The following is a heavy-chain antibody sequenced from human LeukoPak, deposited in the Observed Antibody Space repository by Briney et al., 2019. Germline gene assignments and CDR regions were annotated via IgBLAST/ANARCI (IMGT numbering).Heavy chain of an antibody. CDR2: IWYDGSNK. Sequence: GGSLRLSCAASGFTFSSYGMHWVRQAPGKGLEWVAVIWYDGSNKYYADSVKGRFTISRDNSKNTLYLQMNSLRADDTAVYYCARGMYYYDSSGYYYEGDGYYFDYWGQGTLVTVSS. J-gene: IGHJ4*02. V-gene: IGHV3-33*01. D-gene: IGHD3-22*01. CDR1: GFTFSSYG. CDR3: ARGMYYYDSSGYYYEGDGYYFDY.